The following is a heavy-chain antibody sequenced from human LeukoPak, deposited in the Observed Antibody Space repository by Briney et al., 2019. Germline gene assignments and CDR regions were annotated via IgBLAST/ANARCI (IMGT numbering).Heavy chain of an antibody. CDR2: IYPSSGGT. J-gene: IGHJ4*02. Sequence: ASVKVSCKASGYTFTNYHMHWVRQAPGQGLEWMGRIYPSSGGTNYAQKFQGRITLTTDTSINTAYMELSRLRFDDTAVYYCAKQLGYCSDGSCYFPYWGQGTLVTVSS. CDR3: AKQLGYCSDGSCYFPY. CDR1: GYTFTNYH. D-gene: IGHD2-15*01. V-gene: IGHV1-2*06.